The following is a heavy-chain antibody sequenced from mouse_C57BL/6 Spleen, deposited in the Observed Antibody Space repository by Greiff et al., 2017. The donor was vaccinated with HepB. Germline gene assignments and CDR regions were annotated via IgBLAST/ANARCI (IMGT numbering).Heavy chain of an antibody. CDR2: IDPSDSYT. D-gene: IGHD2-1*01. Sequence: VQLQQPGAELVKPGASVKLSCKASGYTFTSYWMQWIGEIDPSDSYTNYNQKFKGKATLTVDTSSSTAYMQLSSLTSEDSAVYYCAPLYYGIPWFAYWGQGTLVTVSA. CDR1: GYTFTSYW. CDR3: APLYYGIPWFAY. V-gene: IGHV1-50*01. J-gene: IGHJ3*01.